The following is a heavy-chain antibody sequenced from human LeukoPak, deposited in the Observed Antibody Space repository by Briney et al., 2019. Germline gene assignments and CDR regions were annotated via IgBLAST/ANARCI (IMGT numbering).Heavy chain of an antibody. CDR2: TYYRSKWYS. Sequence: SQTLSLTCAISGDSVSSNSAAWNWIRQSPARGLEWLGRTYYRSKWYSDYAVSVKSRITINSDTSENQFSLQLNSVTPEDTAVYYCVRGGFIAAAGLFDSWGQGTLVTVSS. CDR3: VRGGFIAAAGLFDS. CDR1: GDSVSSNSAA. V-gene: IGHV6-1*01. J-gene: IGHJ4*02. D-gene: IGHD6-13*01.